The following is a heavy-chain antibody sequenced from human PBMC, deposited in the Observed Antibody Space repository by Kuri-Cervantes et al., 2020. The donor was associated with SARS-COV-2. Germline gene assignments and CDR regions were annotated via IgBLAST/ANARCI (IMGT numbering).Heavy chain of an antibody. Sequence: GGSLRLSCAASGFDFSSYIMFWVRQAPDKGLEWVAVLSYDGDYADSVKGRFTISRDNSQNTLYLQVKSLKSEDTAMYYCAKDRFGVHDFWGQGTLVTVSS. D-gene: IGHD2-8*01. CDR2: LSYDG. CDR1: GFDFSSYI. J-gene: IGHJ4*02. V-gene: IGHV3-30*04. CDR3: AKDRFGVHDF.